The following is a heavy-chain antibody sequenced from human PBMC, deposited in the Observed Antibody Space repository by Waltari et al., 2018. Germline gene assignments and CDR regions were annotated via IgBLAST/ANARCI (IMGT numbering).Heavy chain of an antibody. CDR1: GYTFTGYY. J-gene: IGHJ4*02. V-gene: IGHV1-2*02. Sequence: QVQLVQSGAEVKKPGASVKVSCKASGYTFTGYYMHWVRQAPGQGLEWMGWINPNSGGTNYAQKVQGRVTMTRDTSISTAYMELSRLRSDDTAVYYWVTMITPSDWGQGTLVTVSS. CDR3: VTMITPSD. CDR2: INPNSGGT. D-gene: IGHD3-22*01.